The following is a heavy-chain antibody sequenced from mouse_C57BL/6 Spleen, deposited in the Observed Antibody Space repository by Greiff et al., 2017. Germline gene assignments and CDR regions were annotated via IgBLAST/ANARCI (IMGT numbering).Heavy chain of an antibody. V-gene: IGHV5-6*01. D-gene: IGHD2-10*01. CDR1: GFTFSSYG. CDR3: AIHEDSYYGNYVAGFAY. CDR2: ISSGGSYT. Sequence: EVQLMESGGDLVKPGGSLKLSCAASGFTFSSYGMSWVRQTPDKRLEWVATISSGGSYTYYPDSVKRRFTISRDNAKNTLYLQMSSLKSEDTAMYYCAIHEDSYYGNYVAGFAYWGQVTLVTVSA. J-gene: IGHJ3*01.